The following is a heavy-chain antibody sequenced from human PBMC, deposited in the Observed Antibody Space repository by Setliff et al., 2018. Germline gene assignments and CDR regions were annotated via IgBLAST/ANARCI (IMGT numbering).Heavy chain of an antibody. J-gene: IGHJ3*02. CDR1: GFTFSSYA. D-gene: IGHD2-15*01. CDR3: ASSGITTRAFDI. V-gene: IGHV3-48*03. Sequence: GGSLRLSCAASGFTFSSYAMNWVRQGPGKGPEWVSYISSSGSIYYANSVKGRFTISRDNAQNSLYLQMNSLRAEDTAVYYCASSGITTRAFDIWGQGTMVTVSS. CDR2: ISSSGSI.